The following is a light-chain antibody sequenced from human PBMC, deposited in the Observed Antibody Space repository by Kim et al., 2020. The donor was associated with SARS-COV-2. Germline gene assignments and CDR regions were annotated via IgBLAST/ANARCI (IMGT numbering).Light chain of an antibody. CDR2: GIT. J-gene: IGLJ3*02. CDR1: AGAVTSGHN. CDR3: LLSYNGARV. Sequence: QAVVTQEPSLTVSPGGAVTLTCASSAGAVTSGHNPCLFQQKPGQAPKTLIYGITNKYSWTPVRFSGSLLGGKAALTLSGAQPEDEAEYYCLLSYNGARVFCVGTKLTVL. V-gene: IGLV7-46*01.